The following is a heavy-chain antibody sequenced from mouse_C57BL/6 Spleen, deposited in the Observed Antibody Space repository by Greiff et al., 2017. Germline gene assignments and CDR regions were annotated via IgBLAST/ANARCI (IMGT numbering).Heavy chain of an antibody. CDR1: GFTFSSYG. CDR2: ISSGGSYT. CDR3: ASLITTVVATSPYYAMDY. Sequence: EVKLVESGGDLVKPGGSLKLSCAASGFTFSSYGMSWVRQTPDKRLEWVATISSGGSYTYNPDSVKGRFTISRDNAKNTLYLQMSSLKSEDTAMYYCASLITTVVATSPYYAMDYWGQGTSVTVSS. J-gene: IGHJ4*01. D-gene: IGHD1-1*01. V-gene: IGHV5-6*01.